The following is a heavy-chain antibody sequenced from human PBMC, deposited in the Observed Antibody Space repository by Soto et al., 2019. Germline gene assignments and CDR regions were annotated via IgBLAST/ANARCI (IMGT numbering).Heavy chain of an antibody. CDR2: ISSSSSYT. CDR1: GFTFSDYY. CDR3: ARRYYYDSSGYYAFDI. J-gene: IGHJ3*02. Sequence: GGSLRLSCAASGFTFSDYYMSWIRQAPGKGLEWVSYISSSSSYTNYADSVKGRFTISRDNAKNSLYLQMNSLRAEDTAVYYCARRYYYDSSGYYAFDIWGQGTMVTVSS. V-gene: IGHV3-11*06. D-gene: IGHD3-22*01.